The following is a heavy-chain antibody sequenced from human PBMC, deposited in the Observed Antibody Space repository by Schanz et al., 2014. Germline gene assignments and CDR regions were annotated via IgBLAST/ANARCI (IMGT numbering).Heavy chain of an antibody. V-gene: IGHV4-61*02. CDR1: GGSISSSSYY. J-gene: IGHJ5*02. CDR2: IYTSGST. Sequence: QLQLQESGPGLVKPSETLSLTCTVSGGSISSSSYYWGWIRQPAGKGLEWIGRIYTSGSTNYNPSLKSGVTMSLDTSKTQFSLKLSSVTAADTAVYYCARDRGYDFSFDPWGQGTLVTVSS. CDR3: ARDRGYDFSFDP. D-gene: IGHD3-3*01.